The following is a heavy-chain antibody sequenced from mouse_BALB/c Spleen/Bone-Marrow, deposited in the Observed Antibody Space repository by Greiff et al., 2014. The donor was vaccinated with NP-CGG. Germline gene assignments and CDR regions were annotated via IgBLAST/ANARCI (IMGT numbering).Heavy chain of an antibody. J-gene: IGHJ3*01. CDR3: ASRAY. Sequence: EVKLVESGGGLVQPGGSRKLSCAASGFTFSSFGMHWVRQAPEKGLEWVAYISSGSSTIYYADTAKGRFTISRDNPKNTLFLQMTSLRSEDTAMYYCASRAYWGQGTLVTVSA. CDR2: ISSGSSTI. V-gene: IGHV5-17*02. CDR1: GFTFSSFG.